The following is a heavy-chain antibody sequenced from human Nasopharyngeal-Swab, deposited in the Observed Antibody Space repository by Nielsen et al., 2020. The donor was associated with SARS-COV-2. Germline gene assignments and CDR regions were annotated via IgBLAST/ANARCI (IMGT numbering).Heavy chain of an antibody. CDR2: ISYDGSNK. CDR1: GFTFSSYG. V-gene: IGHV3-30*03. CDR3: ARDFGYRYDNWFDP. D-gene: IGHD5-12*01. J-gene: IGHJ5*02. Sequence: GESLKISCAASGFTFSSYGMHWVRQAPGKGLEWVAVISYDGSNKYYADSVKGRFTISRDNAKNSLNLQINGLRGEDTAVFYCARDFGYRYDNWFDPWGQGTLVTVSS.